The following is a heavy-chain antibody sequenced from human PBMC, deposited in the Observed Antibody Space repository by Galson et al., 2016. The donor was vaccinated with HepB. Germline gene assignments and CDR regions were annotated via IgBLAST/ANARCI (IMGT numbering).Heavy chain of an antibody. CDR3: ARDPGYCSPSGCPKGPR. D-gene: IGHD2-15*01. V-gene: IGHV5-10-1*01. J-gene: IGHJ4*02. Sequence: QSGAEVKKPGESLRISCKGSGYSFTTYWISWVRQVPGKGLEWMGRIDPSDSYTKYSPSFQGHVTISTDRSISTAYLQWSSLKASDTAMYYCARDPGYCSPSGCPKGPRWGQGTLGTVSS. CDR2: IDPSDSYT. CDR1: GYSFTTYW.